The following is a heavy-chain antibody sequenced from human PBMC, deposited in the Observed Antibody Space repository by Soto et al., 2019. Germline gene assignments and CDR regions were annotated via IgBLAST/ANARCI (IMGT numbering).Heavy chain of an antibody. V-gene: IGHV1-18*04. CDR3: ARTVGSPGSDSDSCDY. Sequence: QVQLLQSGAEVKKPGASVKVSCKASGYTFTSYGISWVRQAPGQGLERMGWISAYNGNTNYAQKLQGRVTMTTDTSTRTDDMERRSLSSDGTAVYYCARTVGSPGSDSDSCDYWGQGTLVSVSS. CDR2: ISAYNGNT. CDR1: GYTFTSYG. D-gene: IGHD1-26*01. J-gene: IGHJ4*02.